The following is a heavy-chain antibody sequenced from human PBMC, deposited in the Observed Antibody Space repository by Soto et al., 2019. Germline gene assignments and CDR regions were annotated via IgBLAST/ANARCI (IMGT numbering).Heavy chain of an antibody. Sequence: GGSLRLSCVASGFPFSSYAMSWVRQTPGKGLGWVSGISGSGGRTYYADSVKGRFTISRDNSNNTLSLQMHILRVQDTAVYFCAKGGYYSLFDIWGKGTMATVSS. CDR3: AKGGYYSLFDI. V-gene: IGHV3-23*01. CDR2: ISGSGGRT. CDR1: GFPFSSYA. D-gene: IGHD3-16*01. J-gene: IGHJ3*02.